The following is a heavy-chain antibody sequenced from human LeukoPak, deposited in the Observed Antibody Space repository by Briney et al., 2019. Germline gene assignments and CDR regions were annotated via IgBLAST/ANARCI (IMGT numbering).Heavy chain of an antibody. CDR1: GFTFSSYS. Sequence: PGGSLRLSCAASGFTFSSYSMNWVRQAPGKGLEWVSSISSSSSYIYYADSVKGRFTISRDNAKNSLYLQMNSLRAEDTAVYYCASAAAGLWSQQNDHWGQGILVTVSS. J-gene: IGHJ4*02. CDR2: ISSSSSYI. V-gene: IGHV3-21*01. D-gene: IGHD3-10*01. CDR3: ASAAAGLWSQQNDH.